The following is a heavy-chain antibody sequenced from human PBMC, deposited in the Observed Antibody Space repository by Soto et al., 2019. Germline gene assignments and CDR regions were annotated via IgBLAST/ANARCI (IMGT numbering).Heavy chain of an antibody. Sequence: QVQLQESGPGLVKPSETLSLTCTVSGGSVSSGSYYWSWIRQPPGKGLEWIGYIYYSGSTNYNPSIKSRVTISVDTSKNQFSRKLSSVTAADTAVYYCARGIEGWYQGRYYGMDVWGQGTTVTVSS. CDR1: GGSVSSGSYY. J-gene: IGHJ6*02. CDR3: ARGIEGWYQGRYYGMDV. D-gene: IGHD6-19*01. CDR2: IYYSGST. V-gene: IGHV4-61*01.